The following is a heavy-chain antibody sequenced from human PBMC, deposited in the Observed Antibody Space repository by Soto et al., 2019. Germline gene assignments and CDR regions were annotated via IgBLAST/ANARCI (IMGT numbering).Heavy chain of an antibody. V-gene: IGHV4-59*01. Sequence: SETLSLTCTVSGGSISSYYWSWIRQPPGKGLEWIGYIYYSGSTNYNPSLKSRVTISVDTSKNQFSLKLSSVTAADTAVYYCAAVEYYDSSGYYPFDYWGQGTLVTVSS. CDR2: IYYSGST. J-gene: IGHJ4*02. D-gene: IGHD3-22*01. CDR1: GGSISSYY. CDR3: AAVEYYDSSGYYPFDY.